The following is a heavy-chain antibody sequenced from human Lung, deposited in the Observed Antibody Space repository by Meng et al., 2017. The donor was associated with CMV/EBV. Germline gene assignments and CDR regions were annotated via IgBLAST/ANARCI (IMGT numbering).Heavy chain of an antibody. CDR1: GFTFSSYS. CDR3: ARASVVVAARYYFDY. V-gene: IGHV3-21*01. Sequence: GEXXKISCAASGFTFSSYSMNWVRQAPGKGLEWVSSISSSSSYIYYADSVKGRFTISRDNAKNSLYLQMNSLRAEDTAVYYCARASVVVAARYYFDYWGQGXLVTVSS. CDR2: ISSSSSYI. D-gene: IGHD2-15*01. J-gene: IGHJ4*02.